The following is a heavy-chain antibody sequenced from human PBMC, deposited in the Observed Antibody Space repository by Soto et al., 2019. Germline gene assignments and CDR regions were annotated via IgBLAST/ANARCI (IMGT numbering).Heavy chain of an antibody. CDR2: INHSGST. Sequence: GYHRIMIHQPPGKGLEWIGEINHSGSTNYNPSLKSRVTISVDTSKNQFSLKLSSVTAADTAVYYCARLGQAPWIFGVVADYYFYLHARAKGTT. D-gene: IGHD3-3*01. V-gene: IGHV4-34*01. CDR1: GYH. J-gene: IGHJ6*03. CDR3: ARLGQAPWIFGVVADYYFYLHA.